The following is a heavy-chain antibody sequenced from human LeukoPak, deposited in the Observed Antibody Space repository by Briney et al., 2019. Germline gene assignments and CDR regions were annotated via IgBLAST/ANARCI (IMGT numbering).Heavy chain of an antibody. V-gene: IGHV3-30*18. CDR2: ISYEGGTQ. CDR1: GVTLSPYG. CDR3: AKEGTPQVSTWYDL. D-gene: IGHD3-10*01. J-gene: IGHJ5*02. Sequence: GMSLRLSCAASGVTLSPYGMHWVRQPPDKGLEWVAVISYEGGTQHYADSVKGRFIISRDDPRNTLYLQMNILRTEDTAVYYCAKEGTPQVSTWYDLWGQGTQVIVSS.